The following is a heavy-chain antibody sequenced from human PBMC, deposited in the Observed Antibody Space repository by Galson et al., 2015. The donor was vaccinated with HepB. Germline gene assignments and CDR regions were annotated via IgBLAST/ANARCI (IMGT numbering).Heavy chain of an antibody. CDR1: GGSFSGYY. CDR2: INHSGST. J-gene: IGHJ4*02. V-gene: IGHV4-34*01. D-gene: IGHD4-23*01. CDR3: ARATYYGGNSVLPPGAYDY. Sequence: SETLSLTCAVYGGSFSGYYWSWIRQPPGKGLEWIGKINHSGSTNYNPSLKSRVTISVDTSKNQFSLKLSSVTAADTAVYYCARATYYGGNSVLPPGAYDYWGPGTLVTVSS.